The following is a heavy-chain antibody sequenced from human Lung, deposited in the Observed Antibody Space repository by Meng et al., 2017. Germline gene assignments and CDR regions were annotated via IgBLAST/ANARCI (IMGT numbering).Heavy chain of an antibody. V-gene: IGHV4-61*02. CDR1: GGSINKGDYY. J-gene: IGHJ6*02. CDR2: AYTTGDT. CDR3: ERETYDVQLHLGEVSLVGSGMDV. D-gene: IGHD3-16*01. Sequence: SETLSLTCTVSGGSINKGDYYWTWIRQPAGKGLEWIGRAYTTGDTDDSPSLRSRVTISLDTSKKQFSLKLTSVTAADTVVYYCERETYDVQLHLGEVSLVGSGMDVWGQGTTVTVSS.